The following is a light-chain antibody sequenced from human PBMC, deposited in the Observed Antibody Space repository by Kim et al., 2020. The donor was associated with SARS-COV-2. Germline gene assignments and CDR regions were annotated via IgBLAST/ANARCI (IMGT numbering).Light chain of an antibody. CDR1: SSDVGNYNF. CDR2: DVS. CDR3: SSYTTSGTVV. V-gene: IGLV2-14*03. J-gene: IGLJ3*02. Sequence: QSALIQPASVSGSPGQLIAISCTGTSSDVGNYNFVSWYQQHPGKAPKLMIYDVSNRPSGVSNRFSGSKSGNTASLTISGLQAEDEAGYYCSSYTTSGTVVFGGGTQLTVL.